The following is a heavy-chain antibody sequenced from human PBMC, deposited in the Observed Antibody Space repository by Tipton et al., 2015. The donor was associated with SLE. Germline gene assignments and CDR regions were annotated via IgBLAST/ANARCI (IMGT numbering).Heavy chain of an antibody. V-gene: IGHV4-39*07. CDR3: ASLNVVATIANF. CDR2: IYSSGSA. D-gene: IGHD5-12*01. J-gene: IGHJ4*02. CDR1: GGSINSGIYS. Sequence: TLSLTCTVSGGSINSGIYSWVWIRRPPGKGLEWIGNIYSSGSAYYNPSLKSRVTISLHTSKNQFSLKLSSVTAADTAVYYCASLNVVATIANFWGQGTLVTVSS.